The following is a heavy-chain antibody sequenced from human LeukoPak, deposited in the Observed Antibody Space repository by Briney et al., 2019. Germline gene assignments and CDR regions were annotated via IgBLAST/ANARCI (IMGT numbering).Heavy chain of an antibody. D-gene: IGHD6-13*01. Sequence: GGSLRLSCAASGFTVSSNYMSWVRQAPGKGLEWVSVIYSGGSTYYADSVKGRFTISRHNSRNTLYLQMNSLRAEDTAVYYCARGSIAAGPRPKSSYWYFDLWGRGTLVTVSS. CDR3: ARGSIAAGPRPKSSYWYFDL. CDR2: IYSGGST. V-gene: IGHV3-53*04. J-gene: IGHJ2*01. CDR1: GFTVSSNY.